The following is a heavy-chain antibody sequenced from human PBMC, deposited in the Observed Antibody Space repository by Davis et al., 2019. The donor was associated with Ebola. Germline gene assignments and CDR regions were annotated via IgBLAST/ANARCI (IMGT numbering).Heavy chain of an antibody. V-gene: IGHV1-46*01. CDR3: ARDGIVVVPAAMRWFDP. CDR2: INPSGGST. CDR1: GYTFTGYY. D-gene: IGHD2-2*01. Sequence: ASVKVSCKASGYTFTGYYMHWVRQAPGQGLEWMGIINPSGGSTSYAQRFQGRVTMTRDTSTSTVYMELSSLRSEDTAVYYCARDGIVVVPAAMRWFDPWGQGTLVTGSS. J-gene: IGHJ5*02.